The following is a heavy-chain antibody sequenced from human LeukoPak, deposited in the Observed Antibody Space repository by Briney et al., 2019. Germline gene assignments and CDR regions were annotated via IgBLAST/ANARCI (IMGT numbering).Heavy chain of an antibody. CDR2: ITYDGSNE. V-gene: IGHV3-30*04. CDR3: ARDKGTSYQSSFDY. D-gene: IGHD6-6*01. J-gene: IGHJ4*02. Sequence: PGGSLRLSCAASGFTFSSYVMHWVRQAPGKGLEWVAIITYDGSNEYYADSVKGRFTNSRDNSKNTLYLQMNSLGAADTAVYYCARDKGTSYQSSFDYWGQGTLVTVSS. CDR1: GFTFSSYV.